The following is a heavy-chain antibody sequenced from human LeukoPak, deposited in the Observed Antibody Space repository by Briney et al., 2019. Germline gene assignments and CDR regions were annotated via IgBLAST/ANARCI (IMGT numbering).Heavy chain of an antibody. CDR1: GFTFSNS. J-gene: IGHJ4*02. CDR2: IYSDNT. CDR3: ARDSYGDSGRRVFDY. D-gene: IGHD4-17*01. V-gene: IGHV3-53*01. Sequence: GGTLRLSCAASGFTFSNSMSRVRQAPGKGLEWVSFIYSDNTHYSDSVKGRFTISRDNSKNTLYLQMNSLRAEDTAVYYCARDSYGDSGRRVFDYWGQGTLVTVSS.